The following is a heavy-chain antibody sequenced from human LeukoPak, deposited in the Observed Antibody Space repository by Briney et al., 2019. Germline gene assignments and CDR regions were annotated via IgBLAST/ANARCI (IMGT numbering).Heavy chain of an antibody. J-gene: IGHJ4*02. CDR1: GFTFSRSW. D-gene: IGHD1-7*01. CDR3: ATDGNYGFTY. CDR2: IKSDGSSS. V-gene: IGHV3-74*01. Sequence: QPGGSLRLSCAASGFTFSRSWMHWVRQAPGKGLVWVSHIKSDGSSSTYADSVKGRFTISRDSTKDMVYLQMNSLRAEDTAVYYCATDGNYGFTYWGRGTLVTVSS.